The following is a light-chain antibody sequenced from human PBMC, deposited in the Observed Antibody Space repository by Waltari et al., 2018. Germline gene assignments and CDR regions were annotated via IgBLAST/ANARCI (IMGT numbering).Light chain of an antibody. CDR2: DAS. CDR3: QQRSKWPKT. V-gene: IGKV3-11*01. Sequence: EIVLTQSPVTLSLSPGERATLSCRASQSVSSYLAWYQQKPGQAPRLLIYDASNRATGIPARFRGTGSGTDFTLTISSLEPEDFAIYYCQQRSKWPKTFGGGTKVEIK. J-gene: IGKJ4*01. CDR1: QSVSSY.